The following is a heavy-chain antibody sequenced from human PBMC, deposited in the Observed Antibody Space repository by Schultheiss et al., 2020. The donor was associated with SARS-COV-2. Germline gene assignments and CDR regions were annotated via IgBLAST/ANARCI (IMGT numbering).Heavy chain of an antibody. CDR3: ARDVGSYGLFDS. D-gene: IGHD5-18*01. V-gene: IGHV3-33*01. J-gene: IGHJ4*02. CDR1: GFTFSSYG. CDR2: IWYDGSDK. Sequence: GGSLRLSCAASGFTFSSYGMHWVRQAPGKGLEWVAVIWYDGSDKYYADSVRGRFTISRDNSKNTLYLQMNSLRAEDTAVYYCARDVGSYGLFDSWGQGTLVTVSS.